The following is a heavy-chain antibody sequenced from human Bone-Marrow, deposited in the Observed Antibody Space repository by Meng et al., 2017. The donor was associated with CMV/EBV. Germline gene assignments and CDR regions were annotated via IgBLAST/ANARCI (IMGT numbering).Heavy chain of an antibody. CDR2: IYYSGST. Sequence: SETLSLTCTVSGGSISSYYWSWIRQPPGKGLELIGSIYYSGSTYINPSLKSRVTMSVDTSKNQFSLKLSSVTAADTAVYYCARDLTFYDTLAGYYKDVYYFDYWGQGPLVTVSS. J-gene: IGHJ4*02. V-gene: IGHV4-59*12. D-gene: IGHD3-9*01. CDR1: GGSISSYY. CDR3: ARDLTFYDTLAGYYKDVYYFDY.